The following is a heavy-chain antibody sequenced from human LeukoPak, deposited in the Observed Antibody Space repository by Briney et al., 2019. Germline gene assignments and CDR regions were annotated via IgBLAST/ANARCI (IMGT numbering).Heavy chain of an antibody. CDR3: ARRARITYAFDI. J-gene: IGHJ3*02. Sequence: GASVKVSCKASGYTFTSYYMHWVRQAPGQGLEWMGIINPSGGSTSYAQKFQGRVTMTRDTSTSTVYMELSSLRSEATAVYYCARRARITYAFDIWGQGTMVTVSS. CDR2: INPSGGST. CDR1: GYTFTSYY. V-gene: IGHV1-46*01.